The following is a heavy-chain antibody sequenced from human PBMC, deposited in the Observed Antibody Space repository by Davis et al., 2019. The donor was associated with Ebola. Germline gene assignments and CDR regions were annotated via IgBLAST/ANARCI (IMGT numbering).Heavy chain of an antibody. CDR1: GFTFSTYS. Sequence: GESLKTPCAAPGFTFSTYSMSWVRQAPGKGLEWVSSISSDRDYIYYADSAKGRFTISRDNAKNSLYLQMNSLRAEDTAVYYCARDCSSTSCWAGTYSKWAYYYYGMDVWGKGTTVTVSS. CDR2: ISSDRDYI. D-gene: IGHD2-2*01. V-gene: IGHV3-21*01. J-gene: IGHJ6*04. CDR3: ARDCSSTSCWAGTYSKWAYYYYGMDV.